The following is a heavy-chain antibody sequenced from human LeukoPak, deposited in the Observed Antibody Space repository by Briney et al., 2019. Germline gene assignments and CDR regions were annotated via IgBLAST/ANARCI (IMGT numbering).Heavy chain of an antibody. D-gene: IGHD5-18*01. CDR2: IWYDGSNK. V-gene: IGHV3-33*01. J-gene: IGHJ3*02. CDR1: GFTFSSYG. CDR3: ARDSVGTATSEFDAFDI. Sequence: GRSLRLSCAASGFTFSSYGMHWVRQAPGKGLEWVAVIWYDGSNKYYADSVKGRFTISRDNSKNTLYLQMNSLRAEDTAVYYCARDSVGTATSEFDAFDIWGQGTMVTVSS.